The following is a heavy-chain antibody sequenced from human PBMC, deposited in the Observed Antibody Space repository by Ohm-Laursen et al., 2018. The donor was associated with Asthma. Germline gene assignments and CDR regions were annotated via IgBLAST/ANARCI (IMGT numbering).Heavy chain of an antibody. CDR3: ARGVVSTRPLRTSYYYYAMDV. CDR2: IYSGRST. CDR1: EFTVSDNY. V-gene: IGHV3-53*01. D-gene: IGHD6-6*01. Sequence: SLRLSCAAPEFTVSDNYMNWVRQAPGKGLEWVSVIYSGRSTYYADSVKGRFTISRDNSKNTLYLQMNSLRVEDTAVYYCARGVVSTRPLRTSYYYYAMDVWGHGTTVIVSS. J-gene: IGHJ6*02.